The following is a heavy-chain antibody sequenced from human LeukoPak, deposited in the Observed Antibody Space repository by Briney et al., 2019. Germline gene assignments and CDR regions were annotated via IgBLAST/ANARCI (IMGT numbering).Heavy chain of an antibody. CDR2: IKEDGSQT. CDR1: GFTFSSHA. Sequence: PGGSLRLSCAASGFTFSSHAMSWVRQAPGKGLEWVANIKEDGSQTYYVDSVRGRFTISRDNAKNSLYLQMNSLRAEDTAVYYCARDPADYWGQGTLVTVSS. CDR3: ARDPADY. V-gene: IGHV3-7*01. J-gene: IGHJ4*01.